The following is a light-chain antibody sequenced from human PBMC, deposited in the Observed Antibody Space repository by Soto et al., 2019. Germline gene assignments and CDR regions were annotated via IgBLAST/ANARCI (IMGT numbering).Light chain of an antibody. CDR1: QSVSSN. Sequence: EIVLTQSPGTLSLSPGERATLSCRASQSVSSNYLAWYQQKPGQAPRLLVSGVSTRATGIPARFSGSGSGTEFTLTISSLQSEDFAVYYCQQRSNWPPKITFGQGTRLEIK. CDR2: GVS. J-gene: IGKJ5*01. V-gene: IGKV3D-20*02. CDR3: QQRSNWPPKIT.